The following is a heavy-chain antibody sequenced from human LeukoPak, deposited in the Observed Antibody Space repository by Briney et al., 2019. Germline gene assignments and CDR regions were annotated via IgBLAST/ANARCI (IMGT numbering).Heavy chain of an antibody. CDR1: GFTFSSHG. Sequence: GGSLRLSCAASGFTFSSHGMHWARQAPGKGLEWVAVIGRDGRTKYYADSLKGRFTISRDNSKNTLYLEMNTLRTEDTAVYYCAKDSVWFGDLLGGMDVWGQGTTVTVSS. CDR2: IGRDGRTK. V-gene: IGHV3-30*18. J-gene: IGHJ6*02. CDR3: AKDSVWFGDLLGGMDV. D-gene: IGHD3-10*01.